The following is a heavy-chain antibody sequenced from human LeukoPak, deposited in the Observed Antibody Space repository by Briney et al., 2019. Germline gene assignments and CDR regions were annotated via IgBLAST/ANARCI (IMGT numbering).Heavy chain of an antibody. CDR1: GGSFSGYY. Sequence: PSETLSLTCAVYGGSFSGYYWSWIRQPPGKGLEWIGEINHSGRTNYNPSLKSRVTISVDTSKNQFSLKLSSVTAADTAVYYCARAGGSMAHFDYWGQGTLVTVSS. CDR2: INHSGRT. D-gene: IGHD2/OR15-2a*01. V-gene: IGHV4-34*01. CDR3: ARAGGSMAHFDY. J-gene: IGHJ4*02.